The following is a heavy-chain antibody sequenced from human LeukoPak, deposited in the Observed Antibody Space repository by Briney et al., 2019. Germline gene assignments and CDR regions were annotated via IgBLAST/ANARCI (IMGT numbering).Heavy chain of an antibody. Sequence: QAGGSLRLSCAASGFTFSTYAMYWVRQAPGKGLEWVAAVIDNGGNTYYTDSVKGRFTISRDNSKNTLFLQMNSLRGEDTAVYYCAKGSSQYYFEYWGQGTLVTVSS. V-gene: IGHV3-23*01. J-gene: IGHJ4*02. D-gene: IGHD6-19*01. CDR3: AKGSSQYYFEY. CDR2: VIDNGGNT. CDR1: GFTFSTYA.